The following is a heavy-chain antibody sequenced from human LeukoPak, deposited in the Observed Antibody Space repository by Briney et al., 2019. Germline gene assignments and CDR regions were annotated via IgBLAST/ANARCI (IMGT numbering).Heavy chain of an antibody. CDR3: ARDPVTAAFGVVMYSAFDY. Sequence: SETLSLTCTVSGGSISSSSYYWGWIRQPPGKGLEWIGSIYYSGSTYYNPSLKSRVTISVDTSKNQFSLKLSSVTAADTAVYYCARDPVTAAFGVVMYSAFDYWGQGTLVTVSS. D-gene: IGHD3-3*01. V-gene: IGHV4-39*07. CDR1: GGSISSSSYY. J-gene: IGHJ4*02. CDR2: IYYSGST.